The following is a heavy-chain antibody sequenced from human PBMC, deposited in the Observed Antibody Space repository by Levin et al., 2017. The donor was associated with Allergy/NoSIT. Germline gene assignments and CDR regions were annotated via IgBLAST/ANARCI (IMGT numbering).Heavy chain of an antibody. V-gene: IGHV3-74*01. J-gene: IGHJ4*02. CDR3: SRHVAGPTGI. Sequence: LSLTCAASGFSFSTFWMHWVRQVPGKGLVWVSRIDNGGGFSDYADSVKGRFTISRDNAKNPLYLQINSLGAEDTAVYFCSRHVAGPTGICGQGTLVTVSS. CDR2: IDNGGGFS. D-gene: IGHD1-14*01. CDR1: GFSFSTFW.